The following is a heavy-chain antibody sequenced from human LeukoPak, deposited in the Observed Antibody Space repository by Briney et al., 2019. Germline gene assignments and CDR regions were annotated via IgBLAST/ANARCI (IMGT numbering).Heavy chain of an antibody. CDR1: GFTFSSYW. J-gene: IGHJ5*02. CDR3: ARDLTAASGNCFGP. CDR2: IKQDGSEK. D-gene: IGHD6-13*01. V-gene: IGHV3-7*01. Sequence: PGGSLRLSCAASGFTFSSYWMSWVRQAPGKGLEWVANIKQDGSEKYYVDSVKGRFTISRDNAKNSLYLQMNSLRAEDTAVYYCARDLTAASGNCFGPWGQGTLVTVSS.